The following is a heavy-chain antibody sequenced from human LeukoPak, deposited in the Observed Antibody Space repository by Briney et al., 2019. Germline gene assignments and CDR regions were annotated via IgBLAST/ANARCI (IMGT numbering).Heavy chain of an antibody. V-gene: IGHV4-39*01. CDR2: IYYSGST. CDR1: GGSISSSSYY. Sequence: SETLSLTCTVSGGSISSSSYYWGWLRQPPGKGREWFGSIYYSGSTYYNPSLKSRVTMSLDTSKKQFSLRLSSVTAADTAVYYCAGQGGSYPFDYWGQGTLVTVSS. J-gene: IGHJ4*02. CDR3: AGQGGSYPFDY. D-gene: IGHD1-26*01.